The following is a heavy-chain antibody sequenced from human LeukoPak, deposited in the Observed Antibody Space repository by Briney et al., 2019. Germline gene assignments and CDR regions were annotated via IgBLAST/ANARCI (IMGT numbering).Heavy chain of an antibody. V-gene: IGHV4-39*01. CDR1: GGSISSSSYY. CDR3: ARTLRQQLVRGFDY. D-gene: IGHD6-13*01. CDR2: IYYSEST. J-gene: IGHJ4*02. Sequence: PSETLSLTCTVSGGSISSSSYYWGWIRQPPGKGLEWIGSIYYSESTYYNPSLKSRVTISVDASKNQFSLKLSSVTAADTAVYYCARTLRQQLVRGFDYWGQGTLVTVSS.